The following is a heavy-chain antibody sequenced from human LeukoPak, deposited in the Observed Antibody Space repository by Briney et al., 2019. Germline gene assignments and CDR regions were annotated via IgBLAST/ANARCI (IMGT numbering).Heavy chain of an antibody. V-gene: IGHV1-18*01. Sequence: WASVKVSCKASGYTFTSYGISWVRQAPGQGLEWMGWISAYNGNTNYAQKLQGRVTMTTDTSTSTAYMELRSLRSDDTAVYYCARDWGRDGYNFDAFDNWGQGTMVTVSS. J-gene: IGHJ3*02. CDR2: ISAYNGNT. CDR1: GYTFTSYG. D-gene: IGHD5-24*01. CDR3: ARDWGRDGYNFDAFDN.